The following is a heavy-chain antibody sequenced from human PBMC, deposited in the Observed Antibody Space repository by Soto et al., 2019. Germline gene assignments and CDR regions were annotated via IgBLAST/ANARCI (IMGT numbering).Heavy chain of an antibody. J-gene: IGHJ6*02. CDR1: GGTFSSYA. V-gene: IGHV1-69*13. CDR2: IIPIFGTA. Sequence: SVKVSCKASGGTFSSYAISWVRQAPGQGLEWMGGIIPIFGTANYAQKFQGRVTITADESTSTAYMELSSLRFEDTAVYYCARVGGIAARPVHYYYGMDVWGQGTTVTVSS. CDR3: ARVGGIAARPVHYYYGMDV. D-gene: IGHD6-6*01.